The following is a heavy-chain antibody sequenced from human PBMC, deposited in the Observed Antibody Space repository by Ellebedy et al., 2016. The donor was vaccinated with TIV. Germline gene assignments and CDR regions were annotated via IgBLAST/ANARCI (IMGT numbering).Heavy chain of an antibody. J-gene: IGHJ2*01. CDR3: ARSGFGVLGYFDL. CDR1: GGSISSGAYS. Sequence: SETLSLTXAVSGGSISSGAYSWSWIRQPPGKGLEWIGYLYHSGSTYYNPSLKSRVTISVDGSKNQFSLKLSSVTAADTAVDYCARSGFGVLGYFDLWGRGTLVTVSS. V-gene: IGHV4-30-2*01. CDR2: LYHSGST. D-gene: IGHD3-10*01.